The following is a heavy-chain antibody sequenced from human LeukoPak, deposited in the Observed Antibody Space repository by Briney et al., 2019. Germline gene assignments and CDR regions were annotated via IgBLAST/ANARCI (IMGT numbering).Heavy chain of an antibody. CDR3: AKSVGALPWGFDY. CDR1: GFTFSSYA. CDR2: ISWNSGSI. J-gene: IGHJ4*02. Sequence: GGSLRLSCAASGFTFSSYAMSWVRQAPGKGLEWVSGISWNSGSIGYADSVKGRFTISRDNAKNSLYLQMNSLRAEDTALYYCAKSVGALPWGFDYWGQGTLVTVSS. D-gene: IGHD1-26*01. V-gene: IGHV3-9*01.